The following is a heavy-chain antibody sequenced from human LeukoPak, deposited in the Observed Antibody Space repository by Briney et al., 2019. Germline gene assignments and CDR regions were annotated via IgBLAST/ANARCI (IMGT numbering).Heavy chain of an antibody. CDR3: ARISGSYHGMDV. D-gene: IGHD1-26*01. CDR1: GFTVSGNY. Sequence: GGSLRLSCVASGFTVSGNYMSWVRQAPGKGLEWVSVIYSGGSTYYADSVKGRFTISRDNSKNTLYLQMNSLRAEDTAVYYCARISGSYHGMDVWGQGTTVTVSS. CDR2: IYSGGST. V-gene: IGHV3-66*01. J-gene: IGHJ6*02.